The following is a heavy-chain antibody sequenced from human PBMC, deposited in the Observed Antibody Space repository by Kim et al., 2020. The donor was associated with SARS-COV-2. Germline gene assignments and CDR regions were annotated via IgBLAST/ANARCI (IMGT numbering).Heavy chain of an antibody. V-gene: IGHV4-34*01. D-gene: IGHD2-15*01. CDR1: GGSFSGYY. J-gene: IGHJ6*03. CDR2: INHSGST. Sequence: SETLSLTCAVYGGSFSGYYWSWIRQPPGKGLEWIGEINHSGSTNYNPSLKSRVTISVDTSKNQFSLKLSSVTAADTAVYYCARGKQDILVVVAVYYYYY. CDR3: ARGKQDILVVVAVYYYYY.